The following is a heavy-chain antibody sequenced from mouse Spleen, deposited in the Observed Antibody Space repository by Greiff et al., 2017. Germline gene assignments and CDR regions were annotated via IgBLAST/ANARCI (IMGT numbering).Heavy chain of an antibody. D-gene: IGHD1-1*01. J-gene: IGHJ2*01. V-gene: IGHV5-9-1*01. CDR2: ISSGGSYT. Sequence: EVKLMESGGGLVKPGGSLKLSCAASGFTFSSYAMSWVRQTPEKRLEWVATISSGGSYTYYPDSVKGRFTISRDNAKNTLYLQMSSLRSEDTAMYYCARKGGSSFFDYWGQGTTLTVSS. CDR3: ARKGGSSFFDY. CDR1: GFTFSSYA.